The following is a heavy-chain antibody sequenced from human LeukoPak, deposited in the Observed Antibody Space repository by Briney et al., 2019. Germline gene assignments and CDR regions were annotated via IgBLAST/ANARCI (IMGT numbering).Heavy chain of an antibody. Sequence: ASVKVSCKASGYTFTSYYMHWVRQAPGQGLEWMGIINPSGGNTNYAQKFQGRVTITADESTSTAYMELSSLRSEDTAVYYCARAGRDIVATSPFDYWGQGTLVTVSS. D-gene: IGHD5-12*01. J-gene: IGHJ4*02. CDR1: GYTFTSYY. CDR2: INPSGGNT. CDR3: ARAGRDIVATSPFDY. V-gene: IGHV1-46*01.